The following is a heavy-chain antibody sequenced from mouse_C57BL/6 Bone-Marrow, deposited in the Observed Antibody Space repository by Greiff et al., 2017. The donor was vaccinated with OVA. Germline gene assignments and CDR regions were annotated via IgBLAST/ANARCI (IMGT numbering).Heavy chain of an antibody. D-gene: IGHD2-10*01. V-gene: IGHV10-1*01. J-gene: IGHJ2*01. CDR3: VLLWYGGDY. CDR1: GFSFNTYA. CDR2: IRSKSNNYAT. Sequence: EVHLVESGGGLVQPKGSLKLSCAASGFSFNTYAMNWVRQAPGKGLEWVARIRSKSNNYATYYADSVKDRFTISRDDSESMLYLQMNNLKTEVTARYYCVLLWYGGDYWGQGTTLTVSS.